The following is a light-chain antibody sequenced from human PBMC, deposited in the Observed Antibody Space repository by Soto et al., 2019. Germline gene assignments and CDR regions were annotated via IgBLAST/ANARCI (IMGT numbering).Light chain of an antibody. Sequence: DIQMTQSPSSLSASVGDRVTITCRASQSISSYLNWYQQKPGKAPKLLIYAASSLQSGVPSRFSGSGSGTDFTLTIGSLQPEDFATYYCQQSYSTPLTVGGGTKVEIK. V-gene: IGKV1-39*01. CDR3: QQSYSTPLT. CDR2: AAS. J-gene: IGKJ4*01. CDR1: QSISSY.